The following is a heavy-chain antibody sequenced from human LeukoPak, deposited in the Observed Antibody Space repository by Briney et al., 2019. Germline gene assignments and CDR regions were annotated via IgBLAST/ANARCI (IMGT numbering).Heavy chain of an antibody. J-gene: IGHJ5*02. V-gene: IGHV1-8*01. CDR1: GYTFTTYD. Sequence: ASVKVSCKASGYTFTTYDINWVRQATGQGLEWMGWMNPNSGNTGYAQKFQGRVTMTRNTSISTAYMELSSLRSEDTAVYYCARGPNKSDGGNSGSAWFDPWGQGSLVTVSS. D-gene: IGHD4-23*01. CDR2: MNPNSGNT. CDR3: ARGPNKSDGGNSGSAWFDP.